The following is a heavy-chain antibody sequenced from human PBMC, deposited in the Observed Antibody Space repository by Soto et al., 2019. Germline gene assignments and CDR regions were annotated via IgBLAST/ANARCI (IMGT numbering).Heavy chain of an antibody. V-gene: IGHV3-30*18. CDR1: GLTFSSYG. Sequence: QVQLVESGGGVVQPGRSLRLSCAASGLTFSSYGMHWVRQAPSKGLEWVAVISYDGSNKYYADSVKGRFTISRDNSKNTLYLQMNSLRAEDTAVYYCAKGPAIVLVPAAMNYYYGMDVLGQGTTVTVSS. J-gene: IGHJ6*02. D-gene: IGHD2-2*01. CDR3: AKGPAIVLVPAAMNYYYGMDV. CDR2: ISYDGSNK.